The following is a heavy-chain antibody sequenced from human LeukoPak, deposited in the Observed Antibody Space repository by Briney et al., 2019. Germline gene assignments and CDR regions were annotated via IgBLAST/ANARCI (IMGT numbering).Heavy chain of an antibody. CDR2: ISGSGGST. CDR3: ANRNYYDSRGYYEYYFDY. CDR1: GFTFSNYA. Sequence: GGSLRLSCAASGFTFSNYAMSWDRQAPGKGLEWVSGISGSGGSTYYADSVKGRFTISRDNSKNTLYLQMNSLRAEDTAVYYCANRNYYDSRGYYEYYFDYWGQGTLVTVSS. D-gene: IGHD3-22*01. J-gene: IGHJ4*02. V-gene: IGHV3-23*01.